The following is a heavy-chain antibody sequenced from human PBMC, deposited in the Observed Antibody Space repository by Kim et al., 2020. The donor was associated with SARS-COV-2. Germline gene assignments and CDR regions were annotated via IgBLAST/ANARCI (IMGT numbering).Heavy chain of an antibody. CDR2: VDSSGTA. CDR3: AKVQKAGLFHP. CDR1: GDLFSNYF. V-gene: IGHV4-59*13. Sequence: SETLSLTCTVSGDLFSNYFWSWIRQSPEKGLEWIGSVDSSGTANYNPSLKSRVTIKGDTSKNPFSLKLTFVTAADTAVYYCAKVQKAGLFHPWGHGTRVTVSS. J-gene: IGHJ5*02. D-gene: IGHD6-13*01.